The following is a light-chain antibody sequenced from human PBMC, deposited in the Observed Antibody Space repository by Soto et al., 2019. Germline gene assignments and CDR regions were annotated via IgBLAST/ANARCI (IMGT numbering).Light chain of an antibody. CDR2: DAS. Sequence: DIQMTQSPSTLSASVGDRVTITCRASQNINDYLAWYQQKPGKSPKVLIYDASTLESGVPSRFSGSGSGTQFTRTISGLQPDDFATYFCQQYNSHRTFGQGTKVQIK. CDR1: QNINDY. J-gene: IGKJ1*01. CDR3: QQYNSHRT. V-gene: IGKV1-5*01.